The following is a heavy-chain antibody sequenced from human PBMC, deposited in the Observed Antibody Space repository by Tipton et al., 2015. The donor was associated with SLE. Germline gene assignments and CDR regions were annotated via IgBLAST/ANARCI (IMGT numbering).Heavy chain of an antibody. D-gene: IGHD3-3*01. J-gene: IGHJ4*02. CDR2: IYRTGNT. V-gene: IGHV4-38-2*02. CDR3: ARGQQIFGAVKLIDY. Sequence: TLSLTCTVSDYSISSGFYWQWIRQAPGKGLGWIGSIYRTGNTFYNSSLNSRVTISRDTSRNQFSLKLTSVTAADTAVYYCARGQQIFGAVKLIDYWGQGTLVTVSS. CDR1: DYSISSGFY.